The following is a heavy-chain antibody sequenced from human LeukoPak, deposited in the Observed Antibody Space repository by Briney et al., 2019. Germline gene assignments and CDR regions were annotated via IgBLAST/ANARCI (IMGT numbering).Heavy chain of an antibody. J-gene: IGHJ4*02. D-gene: IGHD1-26*01. CDR1: GYTFTGYY. V-gene: IGHV1-2*02. Sequence: ASVKVSCKASGYTFTGYYIHWVRQAPGQGLEWMGWINPNSGGTNYGQKFQGRVIMTRDTSISTAYMELSSLRSDDTAVYYRARGDGSYLLWGQGTLVTVSS. CDR2: INPNSGGT. CDR3: ARGDGSYLL.